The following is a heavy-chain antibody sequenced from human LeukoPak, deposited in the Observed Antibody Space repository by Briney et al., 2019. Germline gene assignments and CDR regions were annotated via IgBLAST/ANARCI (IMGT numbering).Heavy chain of an antibody. CDR3: AKDGPGNGWPDLDY. D-gene: IGHD6-19*01. J-gene: IGHJ4*02. V-gene: IGHV3-23*01. CDR2: IGGSGGST. Sequence: PGESLRLSCVASGFSFRSYAMSWVRQAPGKGLEWVSSIGGSGGSTYSADSVKGRFTISRDTSKSTLFLQMNNLRAEDTAVYYCAKDGPGNGWPDLDYWGQGTLVTVSS. CDR1: GFSFRSYA.